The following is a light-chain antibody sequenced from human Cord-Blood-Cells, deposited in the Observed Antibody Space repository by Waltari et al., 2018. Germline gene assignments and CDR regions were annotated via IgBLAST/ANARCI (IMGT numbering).Light chain of an antibody. J-gene: IGLJ3*02. Sequence: SYALTQPPSVSVSPGQTASITCSGDKLGDKYACWYQQKPGQSPVLVIYQDSKRPSGIPERFSGSNSGNTATLTISGTQAMDEADYYRQAWDSSTAVFGGGTKLTVL. CDR2: QDS. CDR3: QAWDSSTAV. CDR1: KLGDKY. V-gene: IGLV3-1*01.